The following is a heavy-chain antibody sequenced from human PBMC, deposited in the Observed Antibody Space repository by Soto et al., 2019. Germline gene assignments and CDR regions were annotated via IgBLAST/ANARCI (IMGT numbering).Heavy chain of an antibody. D-gene: IGHD1-26*01. CDR3: ARSGAVVGGLWVEY. CDR1: GFTFSSYA. CDR2: ISYDGSNK. V-gene: IGHV3-30-3*01. Sequence: QVQLVESGGGVVQPGRSLRLSCAASGFTFSSYAMHWVRQAPGKGLEWVAVISYDGSNKYYADSVKGRFTISRDNSKNTLYLQMNSLRAEDTAVYYCARSGAVVGGLWVEYWGQGTLVTVSS. J-gene: IGHJ4*02.